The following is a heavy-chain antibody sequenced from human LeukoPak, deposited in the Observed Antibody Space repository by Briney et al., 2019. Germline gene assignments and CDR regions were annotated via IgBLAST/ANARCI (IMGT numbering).Heavy chain of an antibody. V-gene: IGHV3-74*01. J-gene: IGHJ4*02. Sequence: RSLRLSYAASCLTFSSHWMHWVRQAPGKGLVWVARITNDGSSTTYADSVKGRFTISRDNAKNMLYLQVNSLRAEDTAVYYCATQQGWNPAYWGQGTLVTVSS. CDR3: ATQQGWNPAY. CDR2: ITNDGSST. CDR1: CLTFSSHW. D-gene: IGHD1-1*01.